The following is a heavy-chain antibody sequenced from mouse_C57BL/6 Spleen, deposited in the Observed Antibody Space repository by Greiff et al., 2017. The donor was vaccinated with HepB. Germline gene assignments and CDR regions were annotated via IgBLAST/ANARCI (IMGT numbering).Heavy chain of an antibody. CDR2: IYPRSGNI. CDR1: GYTFTSYG. V-gene: IGHV1-81*01. Sequence: QVQLKQSGAELARPGASVKLSCKASGYTFTSYGISWVKQRTGQGLEWIGEIYPRSGNIYYNEKFKGKATLTADKSSSTAYMELRSLTSEDSAVYFCAINWFAYWGQGTMVTVSA. J-gene: IGHJ3*01. CDR3: AINWFAY.